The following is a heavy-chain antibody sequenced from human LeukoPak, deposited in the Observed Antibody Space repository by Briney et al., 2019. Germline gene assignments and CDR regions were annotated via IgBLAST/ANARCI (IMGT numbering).Heavy chain of an antibody. CDR1: GYRFTNYW. V-gene: IGHV5-51*01. D-gene: IGHD2-15*01. CDR2: IYPGDSDT. J-gene: IGHJ3*02. Sequence: GESLRISCKGSGYRFTNYWIGWVRQMPGKGLEWMGIIYPGDSDTRYSPSFQGQVTISVDKSISTAFVQWSSLKASDTAMYYCARRGYCSGGSCFSHAFDIWGQGTMVTVSS. CDR3: ARRGYCSGGSCFSHAFDI.